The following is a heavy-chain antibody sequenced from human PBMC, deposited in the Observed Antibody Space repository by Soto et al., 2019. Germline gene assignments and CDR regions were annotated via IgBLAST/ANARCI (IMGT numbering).Heavy chain of an antibody. V-gene: IGHV1-69*13. CDR1: GGTFSSCA. Sequence: ASVTVSCTASGGTFSSCASSWVRQAPGQGLEWMGGIIPIFGTANYAQKFQGRVTITADESTSTAYMELSSLRSENTAVYYCARVLIAVAGTGWYFDYWVQGTLVTVSS. CDR2: IIPIFGTA. D-gene: IGHD6-19*01. J-gene: IGHJ4*02. CDR3: ARVLIAVAGTGWYFDY.